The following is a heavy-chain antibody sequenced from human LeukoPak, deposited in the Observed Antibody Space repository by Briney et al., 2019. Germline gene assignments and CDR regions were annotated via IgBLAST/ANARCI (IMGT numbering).Heavy chain of an antibody. CDR2: ISAGGITT. CDR3: ARKSGSGNFPLDY. J-gene: IGHJ4*02. V-gene: IGHV3-23*01. CDR1: GFTFTTYS. D-gene: IGHD3-10*01. Sequence: GGSLRLSCEASGFTFTTYSMSWVRQAPGKGLEWVSVISAGGITTYYADSVKGRFTISRDNSKNTVFLQMSSLRAEDTALYYCARKSGSGNFPLDYWGQGTLVTVSS.